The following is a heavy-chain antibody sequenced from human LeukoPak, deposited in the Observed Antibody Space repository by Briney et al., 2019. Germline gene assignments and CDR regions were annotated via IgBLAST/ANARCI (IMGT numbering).Heavy chain of an antibody. CDR1: GFTFSSYG. CDR2: ISYDGSNK. D-gene: IGHD6-6*01. CDR3: AKDRPDC. Sequence: GGSLRLSCAASGFTFSSYGMHWVRQAPGKGLEWVAVISYDGSNKYYADSVKGRFTISRDNSKNTLYLQMNSLRAEDTAVYYCAKDRPDCWGQGTLVTVSS. V-gene: IGHV3-30*18. J-gene: IGHJ1*01.